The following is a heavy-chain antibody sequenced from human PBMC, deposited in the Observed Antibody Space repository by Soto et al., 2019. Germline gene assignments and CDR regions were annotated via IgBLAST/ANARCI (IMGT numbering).Heavy chain of an antibody. V-gene: IGHV3-49*05. Sequence: EVQLVESGGGLVKPGRSLRLSCTASGFTFGDYAMSWFRQAPGKGLEWVGFIRSKAYGGTTEYAASVKGRFTISRDDSKSIAYLQMHSLKTEDTAVYYCTRGVQRITIFGVVIDWGGYWGQGTLVTVSS. J-gene: IGHJ4*02. CDR3: TRGVQRITIFGVVIDWGGY. CDR1: GFTFGDYA. D-gene: IGHD3-3*01. CDR2: IRSKAYGGTT.